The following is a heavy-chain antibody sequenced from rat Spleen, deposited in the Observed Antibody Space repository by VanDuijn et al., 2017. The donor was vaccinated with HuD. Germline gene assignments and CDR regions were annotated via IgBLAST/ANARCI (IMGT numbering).Heavy chain of an antibody. CDR2: IGTGGYNT. CDR3: AKHGTMAARSWYYFDY. D-gene: IGHD1-2*01. J-gene: IGHJ2*01. V-gene: IGHV5S13*01. CDR1: GFTFSNYG. Sequence: EVQLVESGGGLVQPGRSLKLSCAASGFTFSNYGMAWVRQAPTKGMEWVASIGTGGYNTYYRDSVRGRFTISRDNSKSTLYLQKESQRYEDTATYSCAKHGTMAARSWYYFDYWGQGVMVTVSS.